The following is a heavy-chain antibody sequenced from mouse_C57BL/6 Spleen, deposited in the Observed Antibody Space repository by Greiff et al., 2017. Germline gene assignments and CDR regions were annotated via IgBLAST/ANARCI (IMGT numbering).Heavy chain of an antibody. Sequence: VQLQQSGPELVKPGASVKISCKASGYSFTDYNMNWVKQSNGKSLEWIGVINPNYGTTSYNQKFKGKATLTVDQSSSTAYMQLNSLTSEDSAVYDCARGYGSSDEGYAMDYWGQGTSVTVSS. CDR2: INPNYGTT. CDR1: GYSFTDYN. CDR3: ARGYGSSDEGYAMDY. V-gene: IGHV1-39*01. J-gene: IGHJ4*01. D-gene: IGHD1-1*01.